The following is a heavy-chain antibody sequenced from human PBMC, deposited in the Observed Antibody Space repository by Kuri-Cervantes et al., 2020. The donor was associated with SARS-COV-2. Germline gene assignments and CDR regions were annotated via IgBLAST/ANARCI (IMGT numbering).Heavy chain of an antibody. V-gene: IGHV3-21*01. CDR1: GFTFSSYS. CDR2: ISHASVYI. D-gene: IGHD3-22*01. Sequence: GESLKISCVASGFTFSSYSMNWVRRAPGKGLEWVASISHASVYIRYADSVKGRLTISRDNAKNSLYLQMNSLRAEDTAVYYCARDDPYYYDSSGYSADWFDPWGQGTLVTVSS. J-gene: IGHJ5*02. CDR3: ARDDPYYYDSSGYSADWFDP.